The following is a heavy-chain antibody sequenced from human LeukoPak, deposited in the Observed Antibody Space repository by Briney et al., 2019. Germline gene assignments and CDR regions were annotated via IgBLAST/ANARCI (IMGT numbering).Heavy chain of an antibody. CDR1: GFTFDDYA. V-gene: IGHV3-9*01. D-gene: IGHD4-23*01. CDR2: ISWNSGSI. CDR3: ATWPVVTGVMNYGMDV. J-gene: IGHJ6*02. Sequence: GRSLRLSCAASGFTFDDYAMHWVRHAPGKGLEWVSGISWNSGSIGYADSVKGRFTISRDNAKNSLYLQMNSLRAEDTALYYCATWPVVTGVMNYGMDVWGQGTTVTVSS.